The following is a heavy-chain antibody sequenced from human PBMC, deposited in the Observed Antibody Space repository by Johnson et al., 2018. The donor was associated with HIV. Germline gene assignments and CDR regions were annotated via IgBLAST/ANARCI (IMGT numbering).Heavy chain of an antibody. V-gene: IGHV3-30*04. Sequence: VQLVESGGGVVQPGRSLRLSCAASGFTFSSYAMHWVRQAPGKGLEWVAVISYDGSNKYYADSVKGRFTISRDNSKNTLYLQMNSLRAEDTAVYYCAKGKDSSSWFDIWGQGTMVTVSS. J-gene: IGHJ3*02. CDR3: AKGKDSSSWFDI. D-gene: IGHD6-13*01. CDR2: ISYDGSNK. CDR1: GFTFSSYA.